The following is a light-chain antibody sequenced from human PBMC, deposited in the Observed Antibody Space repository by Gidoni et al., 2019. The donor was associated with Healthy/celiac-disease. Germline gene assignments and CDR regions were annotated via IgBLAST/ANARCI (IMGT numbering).Light chain of an antibody. Sequence: DIVITQSQDSLAVSLGERATINCQSSQSVLYSSNNKNYLAWYQQKPGQPPKLLIYWASTRESGVPDRFSGSGSGTDFTLTISRLKAEDVAVYYCQQYYSTPWTFGQGTKVEIK. CDR2: WAS. CDR3: QQYYSTPWT. J-gene: IGKJ1*01. V-gene: IGKV4-1*01. CDR1: QSVLYSSNNKNY.